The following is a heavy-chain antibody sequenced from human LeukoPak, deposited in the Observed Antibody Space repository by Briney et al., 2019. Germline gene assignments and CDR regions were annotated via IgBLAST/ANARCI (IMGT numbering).Heavy chain of an antibody. CDR3: ARDRNWGAYDI. CDR1: GFAFSSYA. Sequence: GGSLRLSCAASGFAFSSYAMGWVRQAPGKGLEWVSAISGSGDTYYADSVRGRFTISRDNSRNTLYVQMNSLRAEDTAVYYCARDRNWGAYDIWGQGTMVTVSS. D-gene: IGHD7-27*01. V-gene: IGHV3-23*01. J-gene: IGHJ3*02. CDR2: ISGSGDT.